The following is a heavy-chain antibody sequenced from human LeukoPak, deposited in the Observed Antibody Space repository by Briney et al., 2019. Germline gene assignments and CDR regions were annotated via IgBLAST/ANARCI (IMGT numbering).Heavy chain of an antibody. CDR2: ISSSSSYI. J-gene: IGHJ4*02. CDR3: ARGGWYYYDSSGYYGGMFY. V-gene: IGHV3-21*01. D-gene: IGHD3-22*01. Sequence: GGSLRLSCAASGFTFSSYSMNWVRQAPGKGLEWVSSISSSSSYIYYADSVKGRFTISRDNAKNSLYLQMNSLRAEDTAVYYRARGGWYYYDSSGYYGGMFYWGQGTLVTVSS. CDR1: GFTFSSYS.